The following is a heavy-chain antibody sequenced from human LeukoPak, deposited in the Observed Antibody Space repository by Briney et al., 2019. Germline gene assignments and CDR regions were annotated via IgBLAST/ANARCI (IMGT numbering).Heavy chain of an antibody. Sequence: GASVKVSCKASGYMFTNYDINWVRQAPGQGLEWMGWMNTQSGNTGYAQKFRDRVTITRDTSITTAYMELRSLTSDDTAVYYCARSPNYSNFGSAYYYYMDVWGKGTTVTVSS. CDR1: GYMFTNYD. CDR3: ARSPNYSNFGSAYYYYMDV. D-gene: IGHD4-11*01. V-gene: IGHV1-8*03. J-gene: IGHJ6*03. CDR2: MNTQSGNT.